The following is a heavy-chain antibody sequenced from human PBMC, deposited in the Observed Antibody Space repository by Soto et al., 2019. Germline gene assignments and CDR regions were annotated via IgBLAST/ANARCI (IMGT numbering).Heavy chain of an antibody. J-gene: IGHJ4*02. CDR2: ISSDHNYI. V-gene: IGHV3-21*02. CDR1: GFTFTSYS. Sequence: DVQLVESGGGLVKPGGSLRLSCVASGFTFTSYSMLWVRQPPGKGLEWVSSISSDHNYIYYADSVKGRFTISRDNAKNALYLQMISLRAEDTAVYYCARGRTCTGATCYGGGDYWGQGALVTASS. D-gene: IGHD2-15*01. CDR3: ARGRTCTGATCYGGGDY.